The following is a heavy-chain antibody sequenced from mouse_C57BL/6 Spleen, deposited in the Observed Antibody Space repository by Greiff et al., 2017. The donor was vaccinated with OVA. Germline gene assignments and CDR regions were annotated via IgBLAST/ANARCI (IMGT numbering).Heavy chain of an antibody. D-gene: IGHD2-2*01. Sequence: EVKLQESGPGLVKPSQSLSLTCSVTGYSITSGYYWYWIRQFPGNKLEWMGNISYDGSNNYNPSLKNRIPITRDTSKNQFFLKLNSVTTEDTATYYCASVWLPYYFDYWGQGTTLTVSS. V-gene: IGHV3-6*01. CDR1: GYSITSGYY. CDR2: ISYDGSN. J-gene: IGHJ2*01. CDR3: ASVWLPYYFDY.